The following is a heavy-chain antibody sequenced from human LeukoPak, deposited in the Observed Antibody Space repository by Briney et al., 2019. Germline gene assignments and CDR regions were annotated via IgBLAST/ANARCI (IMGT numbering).Heavy chain of an antibody. D-gene: IGHD2-15*01. CDR2: IRDSGET. CDR3: ARDRAVTQDWVEFDA. CDR1: GFSVSIYY. V-gene: IGHV3-66*03. Sequence: TGGPLTLPCAVSGFSVSIYYMSWLRQAPGKGVERASLIRDSGETFYADSVKGRFTFSRDNSKNTMCLQMNRLRVEDTAVYFCARDRAVTQDWVEFDAWGQGTLVTVSS. J-gene: IGHJ5*02.